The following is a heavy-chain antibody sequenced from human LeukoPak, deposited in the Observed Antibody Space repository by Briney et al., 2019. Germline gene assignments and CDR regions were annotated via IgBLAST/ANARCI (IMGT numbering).Heavy chain of an antibody. D-gene: IGHD6-13*01. V-gene: IGHV1-46*01. CDR3: ARGGSLGIAAAGTCLDY. CDR2: INPSGGST. J-gene: IGHJ4*02. Sequence: APVTVSCTASGYTFTSYYMHWVRQAPGQGLEWMGIINPSGGSTSYAQKFQGRVTMTRDTSTSTVYMELSSLRSEDTAVYYCARGGSLGIAAAGTCLDYWGQGTLVTVSS. CDR1: GYTFTSYY.